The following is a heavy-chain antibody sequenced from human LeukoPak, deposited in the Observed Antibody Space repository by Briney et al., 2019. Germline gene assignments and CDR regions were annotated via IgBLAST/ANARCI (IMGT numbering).Heavy chain of an antibody. CDR3: ARDDQSVTMGRGQVDFSYYGLDV. CDR2: ISSSSSYI. V-gene: IGHV3-21*01. Sequence: GGSLRLSCAASGFTFSNYNMNWVRQAPGKGLEWVSSISSSSSYIYYADSVEGRFTISRDNAKNSLYLQMNNLRTEDTAVYYCARDDQSVTMGRGQVDFSYYGLDVWGQGTTVTVSS. D-gene: IGHD3-10*01. J-gene: IGHJ6*02. CDR1: GFTFSNYN.